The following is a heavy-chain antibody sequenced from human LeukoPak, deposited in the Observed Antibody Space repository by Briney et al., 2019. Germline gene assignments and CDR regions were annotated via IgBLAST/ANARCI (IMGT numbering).Heavy chain of an antibody. CDR2: ISGSGGST. D-gene: IGHD3-22*01. Sequence: GGSLRLSCAASGFIFSSCAMSWVRQAPGKALEWVSAISGSGGSTYYADSVKGRFTISRDDSKNTLSLQMTSLRAEDTAIYYCAKDGDYYDSGGYSSFFDYWGQGTLVTVSS. CDR3: AKDGDYYDSGGYSSFFDY. CDR1: GFIFSSCA. V-gene: IGHV3-23*01. J-gene: IGHJ4*02.